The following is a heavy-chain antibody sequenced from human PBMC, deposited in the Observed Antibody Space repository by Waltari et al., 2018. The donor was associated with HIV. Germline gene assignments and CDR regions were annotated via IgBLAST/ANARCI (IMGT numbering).Heavy chain of an antibody. Sequence: QVQLVQSGAEVKKPGASVKVSCKASGYTFTSYAMHWVRQAPGQRLEWMGWINAGNGNTKYSQKFQGRVTITRDTSASTAYMELSSLRSEDTAVYYCARDQDMITFGGVIVNGAFDIWGQGTMVTVSS. D-gene: IGHD3-16*02. CDR3: ARDQDMITFGGVIVNGAFDI. CDR1: GYTFTSYA. CDR2: INAGNGNT. V-gene: IGHV1-3*01. J-gene: IGHJ3*02.